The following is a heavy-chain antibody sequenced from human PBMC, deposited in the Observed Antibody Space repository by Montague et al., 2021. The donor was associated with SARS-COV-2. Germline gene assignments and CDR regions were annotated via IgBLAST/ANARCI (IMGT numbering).Heavy chain of an antibody. J-gene: IGHJ3*02. Sequence: TLSLTCTVSGGSISSGGYYWSWIRQHPGKGLEWIGYIYYSGSTYYNPSLKSRVTISVDTSKNQFSLKLSSVTAADTAVYYCARVQGITMLVVVTGAFDIWGQGTMVTVSS. V-gene: IGHV4-31*03. CDR2: IYYSGST. D-gene: IGHD3-22*01. CDR3: ARVQGITMLVVVTGAFDI. CDR1: GGSISSGGYY.